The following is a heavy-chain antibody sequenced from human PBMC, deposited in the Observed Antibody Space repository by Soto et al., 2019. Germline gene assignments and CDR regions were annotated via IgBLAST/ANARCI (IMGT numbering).Heavy chain of an antibody. CDR2: SSPRGDTI. J-gene: IGHJ4*02. CDR3: AKGPHTNVGWPYYFES. Sequence: TGGSLRLSCVASGFSLANYPMNWVRQTPGKGLEWISYSSPRGDTIYYADSVEGRFTISRDNARNSLSLHMSSLRDEDSALYYCAKGPHTNVGWPYYFESWHQGVPVTVSS. V-gene: IGHV3-48*02. CDR1: GFSLANYP. D-gene: IGHD6-19*01.